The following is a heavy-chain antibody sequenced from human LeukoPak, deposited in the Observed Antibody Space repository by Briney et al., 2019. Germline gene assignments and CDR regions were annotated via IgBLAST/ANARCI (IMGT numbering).Heavy chain of an antibody. V-gene: IGHV4-4*07. CDR2: IYTSGST. Sequence: PSETLSLTCTVSGGSISSYYWSWIRQPAGKGLEWIGRIYTSGSTNYNPSLKSRVTMSVDTSKNQFSLKLSSVTAADTAVYYCARDDSLRVAATLFYYYYYMDVWGKGTTVTVSS. J-gene: IGHJ6*03. CDR1: GGSISSYY. CDR3: ARDDSLRVAATLFYYYYYMDV. D-gene: IGHD2-15*01.